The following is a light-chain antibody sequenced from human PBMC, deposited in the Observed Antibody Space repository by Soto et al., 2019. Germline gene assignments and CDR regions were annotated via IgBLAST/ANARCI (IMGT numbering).Light chain of an antibody. CDR3: QQYNNWPRT. Sequence: ENVLTQSPATLSLSPGERVTLSCRASQSVSYNLAWYQQKPGQAPRLLIYGPSTRATGIPARFSGSGSGTEFTLTISSLQSEDFALYYCQQYNNWPRTFGQGTKVDIK. CDR1: QSVSYN. J-gene: IGKJ1*01. CDR2: GPS. V-gene: IGKV3-15*01.